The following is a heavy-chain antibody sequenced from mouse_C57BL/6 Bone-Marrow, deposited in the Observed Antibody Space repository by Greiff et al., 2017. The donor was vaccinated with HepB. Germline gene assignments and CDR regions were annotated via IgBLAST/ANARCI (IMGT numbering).Heavy chain of an antibody. CDR2: INPNNGGT. V-gene: IGHV1-26*01. Sequence: VQLQQSGPELVKPVASVKISCKASGYTFTDYYMNWVKQSHGKSLEWIGDINPNNGGTSYNQKFKGKATLTVDKSSSTAYMELRSLTSEDSAVYYCAREGDYYSNYYAMDYWGQGTSVTVSS. J-gene: IGHJ4*01. CDR1: GYTFTDYY. CDR3: AREGDYYSNYYAMDY. D-gene: IGHD2-5*01.